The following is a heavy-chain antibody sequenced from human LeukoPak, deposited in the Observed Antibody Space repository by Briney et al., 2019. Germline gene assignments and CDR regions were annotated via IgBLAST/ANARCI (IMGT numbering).Heavy chain of an antibody. CDR3: ARRHGAAAGDAFDI. V-gene: IGHV4-38-2*02. CDR2: IYHSGST. D-gene: IGHD6-13*01. Sequence: SETLSLTCTVSGYSISSGYYWGWIRQPPGKGLEWIGSIYHSGSTYYNPSLKSRVTISVDTSKNQFSLKLSSVTAADTAMYYCARRHGAAAGDAFDIWGQGTMVTVSS. CDR1: GYSISSGYY. J-gene: IGHJ3*02.